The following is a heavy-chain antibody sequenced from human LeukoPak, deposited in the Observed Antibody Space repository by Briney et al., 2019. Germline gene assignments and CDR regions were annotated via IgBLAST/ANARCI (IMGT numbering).Heavy chain of an antibody. J-gene: IGHJ3*02. Sequence: GASVKVSCKASGYTFTGYYMHWVRQAPGQGLEWMGWMNPNSGNTGYAQKFQGRVTITRNTSISTAYMELSSLRSEDTAVYYCARAPWYYDSGGYSDAFDIWGQGTMVTVSS. CDR2: MNPNSGNT. V-gene: IGHV1-8*03. CDR3: ARAPWYYDSGGYSDAFDI. D-gene: IGHD3-22*01. CDR1: GYTFTGYY.